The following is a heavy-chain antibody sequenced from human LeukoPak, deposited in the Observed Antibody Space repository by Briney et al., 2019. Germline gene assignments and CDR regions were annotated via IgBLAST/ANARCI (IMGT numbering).Heavy chain of an antibody. Sequence: GGSLRLSCAASGFTFSSYSMNWVRQAPGKGLEWVSSISSSSSYIYYADSVKGRFTISRDNATNSLYLQMNSLRAEDTAVYYCARDRGSGWFYDIDYWGQGTLVTVSS. CDR2: ISSSSSYI. CDR1: GFTFSSYS. J-gene: IGHJ4*02. V-gene: IGHV3-21*01. CDR3: ARDRGSGWFYDIDY. D-gene: IGHD6-19*01.